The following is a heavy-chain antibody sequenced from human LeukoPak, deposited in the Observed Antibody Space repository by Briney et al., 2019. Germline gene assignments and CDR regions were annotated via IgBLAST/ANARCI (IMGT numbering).Heavy chain of an antibody. V-gene: IGHV4-4*07. CDR2: FYSSGNT. J-gene: IGHJ4*02. CDR3: ARARTVYYDSNSGYFDY. CDR1: DDSISGYY. D-gene: IGHD3-22*01. Sequence: SETLSLTCTVSDDSISGYYWNWIWQPAGKGVEWIGRFYSSGNTNYNPSLKSRLTMSVDTSKNQFSLKLSSVTAADTAVYYCARARTVYYDSNSGYFDYRGQGTLVTVSS.